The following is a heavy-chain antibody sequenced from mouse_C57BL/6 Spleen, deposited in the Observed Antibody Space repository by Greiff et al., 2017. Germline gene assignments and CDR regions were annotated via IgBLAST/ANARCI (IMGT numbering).Heavy chain of an antibody. J-gene: IGHJ3*01. CDR1: GYSITSDY. Sequence: EVNVVESGPGLAKPSQTLSLTCSVTGYSITSDYWNWIRQFPGNKLEYMGYISYSGSTYYNPSLKSRISITRDASKNQYYLQLNSVTTEDTATYDCARSYDYDGGFAYWGQGTLVTVSA. CDR2: ISYSGST. V-gene: IGHV3-8*01. D-gene: IGHD2-4*01. CDR3: ARSYDYDGGFAY.